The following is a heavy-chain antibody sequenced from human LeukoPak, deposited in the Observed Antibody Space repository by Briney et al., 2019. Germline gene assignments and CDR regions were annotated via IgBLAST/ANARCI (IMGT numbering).Heavy chain of an antibody. V-gene: IGHV4-59*01. CDR3: ARVVPDGFSDY. CDR1: GGSISGYF. Sequence: PSETLSLTCTVSGGSISGYFWSWIRQPPGKGLEWIGYIYYSGSTNYNPSLKSRVTISVDMSKNHFSLRLNSVTAADTAVYYCARVVPDGFSDYWGQGALATVSS. D-gene: IGHD2-15*01. CDR2: IYYSGST. J-gene: IGHJ4*02.